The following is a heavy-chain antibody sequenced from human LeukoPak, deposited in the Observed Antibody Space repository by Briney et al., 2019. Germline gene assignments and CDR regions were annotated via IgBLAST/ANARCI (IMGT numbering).Heavy chain of an antibody. Sequence: PGGSLRLSCAACGFTVSSNYMSWVRQAPGKGLEWVSVIYSGGSTYYADSVKGRFTISRDNSKNTLYLQMNSLRAEDTAVYYCAGGPTVTLDYWGQGTLVTVSS. J-gene: IGHJ4*02. D-gene: IGHD4-17*01. CDR2: IYSGGST. CDR1: GFTVSSNY. V-gene: IGHV3-53*01. CDR3: AGGPTVTLDY.